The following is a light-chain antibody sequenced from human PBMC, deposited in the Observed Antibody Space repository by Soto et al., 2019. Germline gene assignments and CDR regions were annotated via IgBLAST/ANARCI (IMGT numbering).Light chain of an antibody. J-gene: IGKJ4*01. CDR2: GAS. CDR1: QSVSSN. V-gene: IGKV3-15*01. Sequence: EIVMTQSPATLSVSPGERVTLSCRASQSVSSNLAWYQQKPGQAPRLLIYGASTRATGIPARFNGSGSGTVFTLTISSLQSEDFAVYYCQQYNNWPPLTFGGGTKVDIK. CDR3: QQYNNWPPLT.